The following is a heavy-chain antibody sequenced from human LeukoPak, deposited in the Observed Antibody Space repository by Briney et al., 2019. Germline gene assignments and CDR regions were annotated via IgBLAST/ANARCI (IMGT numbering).Heavy chain of an antibody. V-gene: IGHV1-2*02. CDR2: ITPGGGT. D-gene: IGHD5-24*01. J-gene: IGHJ4*02. CDR3: ARDRYGDGFAHLDY. CDR1: GYTFTSYA. Sequence: ASVKVSCTASGYTFTSYAIHWVRQAPGQGLEWMGWITPGGGTNYPQKLQGRVAITWDTSITTAYMDLSRLTSDDTAVYYCARDRYGDGFAHLDYWGQGALVTVSS.